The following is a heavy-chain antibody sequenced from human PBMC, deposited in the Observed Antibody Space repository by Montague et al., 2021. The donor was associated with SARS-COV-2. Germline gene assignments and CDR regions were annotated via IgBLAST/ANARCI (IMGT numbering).Heavy chain of an antibody. V-gene: IGHV4-31*03. CDR3: ARLRDIVVVPAAFDY. Sequence: TLSLTCTVSGGSISSGGYYWSWIRQHPGKGLEWIGYIYYSESTYYNPSPKSRVTISVDTSKNRFSLKLSSVTAADTAVYYCARLRDIVVVPAAFDYWGQGTLVTVSS. CDR1: GGSISSGGYY. CDR2: IYYSEST. D-gene: IGHD2-2*01. J-gene: IGHJ4*02.